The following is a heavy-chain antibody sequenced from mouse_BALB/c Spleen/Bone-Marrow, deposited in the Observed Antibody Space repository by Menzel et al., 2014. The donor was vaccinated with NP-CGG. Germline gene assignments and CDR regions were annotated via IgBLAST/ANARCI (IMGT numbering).Heavy chain of an antibody. D-gene: IGHD2-3*01. CDR2: IHPSDSET. Sequence: QVQLKESGAELVRPGASVKLSCKASGYSFTSYWMNWVKQRPGQGLEWIGMIHPSDSETRLNQKFKDKATLTVDKSSSTAYMQLSSPTSEDSAVYYCARIYDGYYGGFFDYWGQGTTLTASS. CDR3: ARIYDGYYGGFFDY. J-gene: IGHJ2*01. CDR1: GYSFTSYW. V-gene: IGHV1-61*01.